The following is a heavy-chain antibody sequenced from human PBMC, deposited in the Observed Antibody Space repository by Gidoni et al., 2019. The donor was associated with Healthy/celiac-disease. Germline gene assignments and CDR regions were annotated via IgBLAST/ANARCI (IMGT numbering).Heavy chain of an antibody. Sequence: QIQLVHSGAEVKKPGSSGKVSCKASGGTFSSYPVSWVRQAPGQGLAWMGRIIPILGIANYAQKFQGRVTITADKSTSTAYMELSSLRSEDTAVYYCARCGAYDSSGYYYYGMDVWGQGTTVTVSS. CDR2: IIPILGIA. CDR1: GGTFSSYP. J-gene: IGHJ6*02. CDR3: ARCGAYDSSGYYYYGMDV. D-gene: IGHD3-22*01. V-gene: IGHV1-69*02.